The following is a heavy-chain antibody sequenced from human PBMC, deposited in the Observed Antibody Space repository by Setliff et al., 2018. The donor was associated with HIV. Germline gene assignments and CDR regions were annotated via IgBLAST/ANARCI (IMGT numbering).Heavy chain of an antibody. Sequence: GASVKVSCKASGYTLTGYYLHWVRQAPGQGLEWMGWISAYNGNTNYAQKLQGRVTMTTDTSTSTAYMELRSLRSDDTAVYYCAREIGDYYDSSGYYPPTDYYYGMDVWGQGTTVTVSS. CDR1: GYTLTGYY. V-gene: IGHV1-18*04. J-gene: IGHJ6*02. D-gene: IGHD3-22*01. CDR2: ISAYNGNT. CDR3: AREIGDYYDSSGYYPPTDYYYGMDV.